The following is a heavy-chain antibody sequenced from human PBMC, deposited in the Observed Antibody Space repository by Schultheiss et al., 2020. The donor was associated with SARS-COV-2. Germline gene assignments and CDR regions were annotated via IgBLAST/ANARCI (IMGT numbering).Heavy chain of an antibody. CDR2: IKSKTDGGTT. J-gene: IGHJ4*02. CDR1: GFTFSNAW. CDR3: TTSGYSSPPPSKY. V-gene: IGHV3-15*01. D-gene: IGHD6-13*01. Sequence: GGSLRLSCAASGFTFSNAWMSWVRQAPGKGLEWVGRIKSKTDGGTTDYAAPVKGRFTISRDDSKNTLYLQMNSLKTEDTAVYYCTTSGYSSPPPSKYWGQGTLVTVSS.